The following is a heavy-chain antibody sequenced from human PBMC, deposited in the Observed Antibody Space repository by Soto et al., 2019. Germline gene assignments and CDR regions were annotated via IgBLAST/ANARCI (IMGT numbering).Heavy chain of an antibody. V-gene: IGHV3-30*18. D-gene: IGHD6-19*01. CDR3: AKGGIAVDD. Sequence: QVQLVESGGGVVQPGRSLRLSCAASGFTFSSYGMHWVRQAPGKGLEWVAVISYDGSNKYYADSVKGRFTISRDNSKNPLYLEMNSLGAGDTAVYYCAKGGIAVDDWGQGTLVTVSS. J-gene: IGHJ1*01. CDR2: ISYDGSNK. CDR1: GFTFSSYG.